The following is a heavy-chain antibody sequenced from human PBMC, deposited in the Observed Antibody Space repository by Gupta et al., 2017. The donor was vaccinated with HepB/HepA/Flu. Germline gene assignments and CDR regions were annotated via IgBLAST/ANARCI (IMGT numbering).Heavy chain of an antibody. Sequence: QVQLQQWGAGLLQPSETLSLTCAVYGGSFSGYYWSWIRQPPGKGLEWIGEINHSGSTNYNPSLKSRVTISVDTSKNQFSLKLSSVTAADTAVYYCARVLAARPYDYWGQGTLVTVSS. CDR2: INHSGST. CDR3: ARVLAARPYDY. CDR1: GGSFSGYY. D-gene: IGHD6-6*01. J-gene: IGHJ4*02. V-gene: IGHV4-34*01.